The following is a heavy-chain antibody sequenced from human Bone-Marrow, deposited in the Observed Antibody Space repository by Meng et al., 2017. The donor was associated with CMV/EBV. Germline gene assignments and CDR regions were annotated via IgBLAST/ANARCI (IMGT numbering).Heavy chain of an antibody. J-gene: IGHJ6*02. D-gene: IGHD1-1*01. CDR3: ARVEISRQAYGLDV. V-gene: IGHV3-48*03. CDR1: GFTFSSYE. CDR2: TSSSASTI. Sequence: GGSRRLSCAASGFTFSSYEMNWVRQAPGKGLEWVSYTSSSASTIYYADSVKGRFTISRDNAKNSLYLQMNSLRAEDTAVYYCARVEISRQAYGLDVWGQGTTVTVSS.